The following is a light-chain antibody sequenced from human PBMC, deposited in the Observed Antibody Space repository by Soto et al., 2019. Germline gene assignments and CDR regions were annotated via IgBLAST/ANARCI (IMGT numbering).Light chain of an antibody. V-gene: IGLV2-23*02. CDR3: CSWAGSNTFYF. CDR1: SSDVGSYNL. J-gene: IGLJ1*01. Sequence: QSALTQPASVSGSPGQSITISCTGTSSDVGSYNLVSWYQQLPGKAPKLIIYEVSKRPSGVPNRFSGSKSGNTASLMISGLQAEDEADYYCCSWAGSNTFYFFGTGTKVTVL. CDR2: EVS.